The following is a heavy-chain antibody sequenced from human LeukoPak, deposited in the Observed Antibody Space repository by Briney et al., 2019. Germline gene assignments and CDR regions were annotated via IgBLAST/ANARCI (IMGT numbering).Heavy chain of an antibody. CDR3: ARVLVGFGKEGYYFDY. V-gene: IGHV4-59*12. CDR1: GDSISSSYY. D-gene: IGHD3-10*01. CDR2: FYYSGST. Sequence: MSSETLSLTCTVSGDSISSSYYWSWIRQSPEKGLDWIGYFYYSGSTNYNPSLKSRHTISVDTSKNQFSLKLSSVTAADTAVYYCARVLVGFGKEGYYFDYWGQGTLVTVSS. J-gene: IGHJ4*02.